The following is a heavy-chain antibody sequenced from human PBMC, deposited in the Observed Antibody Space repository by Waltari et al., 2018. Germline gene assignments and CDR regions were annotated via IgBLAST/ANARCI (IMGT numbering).Heavy chain of an antibody. J-gene: IGHJ5*02. CDR3: ARVFWTSASSGVSFLDP. D-gene: IGHD3-3*01. CDR2: IYISGST. Sequence: QVQLQESGPGLVKPSETLSLTCPVSGGSISSYYWSWIRQPGGKGLEWIGRIYISGSTNYNPALKSRVTMSLDTSKNHFSLTLSSVTAADTAVYYCARVFWTSASSGVSFLDPWGQGTLVTVSS. CDR1: GGSISSYY. V-gene: IGHV4-4*07.